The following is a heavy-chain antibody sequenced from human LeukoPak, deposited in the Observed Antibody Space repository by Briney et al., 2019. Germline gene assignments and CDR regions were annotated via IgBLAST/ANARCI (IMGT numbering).Heavy chain of an antibody. Sequence: GGSLRFSCAASGFTFSSYAMEWVRQAPGKGLEWVSSITGSSDSIYYADSVKGRFTISRDNAKNSVYLQMNSLRAEDTAVYYCARLVCSTIPCYGKFYFDSWGQGTLVPVSS. V-gene: IGHV3-21*01. J-gene: IGHJ4*02. CDR2: ITGSSDSI. CDR1: GFTFSSYA. D-gene: IGHD2-2*01. CDR3: ARLVCSTIPCYGKFYFDS.